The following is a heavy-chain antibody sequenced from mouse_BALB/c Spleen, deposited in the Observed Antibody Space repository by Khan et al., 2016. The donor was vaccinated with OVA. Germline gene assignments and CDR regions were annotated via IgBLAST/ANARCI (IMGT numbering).Heavy chain of an antibody. CDR3: ARISGGDFDY. V-gene: IGHV3-2*02. D-gene: IGHD4-1*01. CDR1: GYSITSDYA. CDR2: ISYSGNT. J-gene: IGHJ2*01. Sequence: EVKLLESGPGLVKPSQSLSLTCTVTGYSITSDYAWNWIRQFPGNELEWMDFISYSGNTNYNQSLKSRISITPDTSDNKFFLQLNSVTSEDTATYYCARISGGDFDYWGQGTTLTVSA.